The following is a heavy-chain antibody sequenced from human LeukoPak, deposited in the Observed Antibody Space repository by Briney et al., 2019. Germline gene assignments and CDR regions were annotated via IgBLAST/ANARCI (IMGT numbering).Heavy chain of an antibody. J-gene: IGHJ4*02. CDR3: ARHRRYSSSWFPLDFDY. V-gene: IGHV4-4*07. CDR1: GGSISSYY. Sequence: SETLSLTCTVSGGSISSYYWSWIRQPAGKGLEWIGRIYTSGSTNYNPSLKSRVTMPVDTSKNQFSLKLSSVTAADTAVYYCARHRRYSSSWFPLDFDYWGQGTLVTVSS. CDR2: IYTSGST. D-gene: IGHD6-13*01.